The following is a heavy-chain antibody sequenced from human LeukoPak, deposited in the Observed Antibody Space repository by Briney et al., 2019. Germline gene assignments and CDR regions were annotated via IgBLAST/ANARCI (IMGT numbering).Heavy chain of an antibody. CDR2: IFPSGGEI. J-gene: IGHJ4*02. Sequence: GGSLRLSCAASGFTFSTFAMIWVRQPPGKGLEWVSSIFPSGGEIHYADSVRGRFTISRDNSKSTLSLQMNSLRAEDTAVYYCARFQGYGDYADYWGQGTLVTVSS. V-gene: IGHV3-23*01. D-gene: IGHD4-17*01. CDR3: ARFQGYGDYADY. CDR1: GFTFSTFA.